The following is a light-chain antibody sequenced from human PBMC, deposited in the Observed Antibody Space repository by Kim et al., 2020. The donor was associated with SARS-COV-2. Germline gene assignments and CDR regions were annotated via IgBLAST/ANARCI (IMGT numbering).Light chain of an antibody. V-gene: IGLV2-23*02. CDR2: EVN. CDR3: CSFAGVVTADV. J-gene: IGLJ1*01. Sequence: QSITISCTVTSDDIGYFNLVSWYQQYPDKAPKLIIYEVNKRPSGISNRFSGSKSGSTASLTISGLQAEDEADYYCCSFAGVVTADVFGTGTKVTVL. CDR1: SDDIGYFNL.